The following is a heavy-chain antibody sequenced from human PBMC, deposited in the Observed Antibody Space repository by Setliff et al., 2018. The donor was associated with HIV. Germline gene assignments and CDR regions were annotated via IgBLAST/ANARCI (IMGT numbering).Heavy chain of an antibody. J-gene: IGHJ6*03. CDR2: INQDGGEK. D-gene: IGHD4-4*01. CDR1: GFTFSDYW. V-gene: IGHV3-7*01. Sequence: PGGSLRLSCAASGFTFSDYWMSWVRQAPGKGPEWVANINQDGGEKKYVASVKSRFTISRDNAKNSLLLQMNSLRAEDTAVYHCAREIRAGNYPPYSYYFYMDVWGKGTTVTVSS. CDR3: AREIRAGNYPPYSYYFYMDV.